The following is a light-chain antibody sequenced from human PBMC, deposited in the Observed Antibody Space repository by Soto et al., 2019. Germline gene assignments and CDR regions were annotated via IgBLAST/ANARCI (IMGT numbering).Light chain of an antibody. CDR1: QSISSW. J-gene: IGKJ1*01. CDR2: DAF. Sequence: DIQMTQSPSTLSASVGDRVTITCRASQSISSWLAWYQQKPGKAPKLLIYDAFSLESGVPSRFSGSGSVTEFTLTISSLPPDDFATYYCQQYNSYSKTFGQGTKVDIK. CDR3: QQYNSYSKT. V-gene: IGKV1-5*01.